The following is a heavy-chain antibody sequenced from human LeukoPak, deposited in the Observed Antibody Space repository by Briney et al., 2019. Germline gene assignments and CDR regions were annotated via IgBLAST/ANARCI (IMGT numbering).Heavy chain of an antibody. V-gene: IGHV3-23*01. CDR1: GFTFSSFP. D-gene: IGHD6-19*01. Sequence: GGSLRVSCVVSGFTFSSFPMSWVRQAPGRGLEWVSVISESGDVTHYGDSMKGRFTISRDNTKNTLSLQMTSLRAEDTAVYYCARDSSHYLSSMDYWGQGTLVTVSS. J-gene: IGHJ4*02. CDR2: ISESGDVT. CDR3: ARDSSHYLSSMDY.